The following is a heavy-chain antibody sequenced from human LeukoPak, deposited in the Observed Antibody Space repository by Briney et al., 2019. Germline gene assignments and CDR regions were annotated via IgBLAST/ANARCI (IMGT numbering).Heavy chain of an antibody. CDR2: IYYSGST. D-gene: IGHD2-2*02. CDR3: ARESVVLAAIGYFDY. Sequence: SETLSLTCTVSDGSISSSSYYWGWIRQPPGKGLEWIGSIYYSGSTYYNPSLKSRVTISVDTSKNQFSLKLSSVTAADTAVYYCARESVVLAAIGYFDYWGQGTLVTVSS. J-gene: IGHJ4*02. CDR1: DGSISSSSYY. V-gene: IGHV4-39*07.